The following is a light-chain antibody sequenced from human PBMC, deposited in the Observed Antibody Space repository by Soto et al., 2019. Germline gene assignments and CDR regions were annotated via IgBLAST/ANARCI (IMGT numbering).Light chain of an antibody. Sequence: QSVLTQPPSVSGAPGQRVTISCTGSSSNIGAGYDIHWYQQLPGTAPKLLIYGNSNRPSGVPDRFSGSKSGTSASLAITGLQAEDEADYSCQSYDSSLSGYVVFGGGTTLTVL. CDR2: GNS. CDR3: QSYDSSLSGYVV. J-gene: IGLJ2*01. V-gene: IGLV1-40*01. CDR1: SSNIGAGYD.